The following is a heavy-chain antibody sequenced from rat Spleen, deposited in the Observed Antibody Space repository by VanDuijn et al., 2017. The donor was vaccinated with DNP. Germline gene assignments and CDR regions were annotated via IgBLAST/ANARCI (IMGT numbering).Heavy chain of an antibody. CDR2: ITNTGGST. D-gene: IGHD1-6*01. CDR1: GFTFNNYW. Sequence: EVKLVESGGGLVQPGRSLRLSCAASGFTFNNYWMTWIRQAPGKGLEWVASITNTGGSTYYPDSVKGRFTISRDNSKSTLYLQMDSLRSEDTATYYCTRKYTTDYYWYFDFWGPGTMVTVSS. J-gene: IGHJ1*01. CDR3: TRKYTTDYYWYFDF. V-gene: IGHV5-31*01.